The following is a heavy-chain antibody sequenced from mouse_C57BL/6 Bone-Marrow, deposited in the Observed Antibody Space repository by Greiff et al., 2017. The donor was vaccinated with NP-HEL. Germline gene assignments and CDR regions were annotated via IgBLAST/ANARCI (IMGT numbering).Heavy chain of an antibody. CDR2: IHPNSGST. Sequence: LVESGAELVKPGASVKLSCKASGYTFTSYWMHWVKQRPGQGLAWIGMIHPNSGSTNYNEKFKSKATLTVDKSSSTAYMQLSSLTSEDSAVYYCARGDYGSSWFAYWGQGTLVTVSA. CDR3: ARGDYGSSWFAY. V-gene: IGHV1-64*01. J-gene: IGHJ3*01. CDR1: GYTFTSYW. D-gene: IGHD1-1*01.